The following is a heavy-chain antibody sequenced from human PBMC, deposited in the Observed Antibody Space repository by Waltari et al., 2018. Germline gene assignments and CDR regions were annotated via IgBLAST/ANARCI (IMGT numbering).Heavy chain of an antibody. CDR3: ASPPQGRYSSGWYREYYFDY. CDR1: GYSISSGYY. V-gene: IGHV4-38-2*01. Sequence: QVQLQESGPGLVKPSETLSLTCAVSGYSISSGYYWGWIRQPPGKGLEWIGSIYHSGSTYTNPSLKSRVTISVDTSKNQFSLKLSSVTAADTAVYYCASPPQGRYSSGWYREYYFDYWGQGTLVTVSS. J-gene: IGHJ4*02. D-gene: IGHD6-19*01. CDR2: IYHSGST.